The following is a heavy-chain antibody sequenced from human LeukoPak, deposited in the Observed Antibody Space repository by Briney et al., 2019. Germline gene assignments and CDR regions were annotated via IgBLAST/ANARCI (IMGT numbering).Heavy chain of an antibody. V-gene: IGHV7-4-1*02. CDR1: GYTFTSYA. Sequence: ASVKVSCKASGYTFTSYAMNWVRQAPGQGLEWMGWINTNTGNPTYAQGFTGRFVFSLDTSVSTAYLQISSLKAEDTAVYYCARGSQWLVLESFDYCGQGTLVTVSS. CDR3: ARGSQWLVLESFDY. J-gene: IGHJ4*02. CDR2: INTNTGNP. D-gene: IGHD6-19*01.